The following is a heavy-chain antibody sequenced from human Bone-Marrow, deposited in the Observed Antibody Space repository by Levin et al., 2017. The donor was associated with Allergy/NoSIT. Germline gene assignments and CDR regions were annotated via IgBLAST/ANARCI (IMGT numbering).Heavy chain of an antibody. CDR3: TTWGDGTKRDYFDY. D-gene: IGHD3-16*01. J-gene: IGHJ4*02. CDR2: IKSKTDGGTT. V-gene: IGHV3-15*01. CDR1: GFTFSNAW. Sequence: GESLKISCAASGFTFSNAWMSWVRQAPGKGLEWVGRIKSKTDGGTTDYAAPVKGRFTISRDDSKNTLYLQMNSLKTEDTAVYYCTTWGDGTKRDYFDYWGQGTLVTVSS.